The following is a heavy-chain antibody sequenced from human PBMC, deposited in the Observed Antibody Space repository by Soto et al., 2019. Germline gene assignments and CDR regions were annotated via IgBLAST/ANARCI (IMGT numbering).Heavy chain of an antibody. CDR3: ARGNSIAAAGQYYFDY. D-gene: IGHD6-13*01. CDR2: TYYRSKWYN. J-gene: IGHJ4*02. CDR1: GDSVSSNSAA. V-gene: IGHV6-1*01. Sequence: SQTLSLTCAISGDSVSSNSAAWNWIRQSPSRGLEWLGRTYYRSKWYNDYAVSVKSRITINPDTSKNQFSLHLNSVTPEDTAVYYCARGNSIAAAGQYYFDYWGQGALVTVSS.